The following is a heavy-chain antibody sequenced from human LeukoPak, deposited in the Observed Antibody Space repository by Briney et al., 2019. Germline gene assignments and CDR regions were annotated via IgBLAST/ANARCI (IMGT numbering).Heavy chain of an antibody. CDR3: ARMTTVTARLIDY. J-gene: IGHJ4*02. CDR2: IYTSGST. V-gene: IGHV4-61*02. CDR1: GDSISGGSYY. Sequence: SETLSLTCSVSGDSISGGSYYWNWIRQPAGKGLEWIGRIYTSGSTNYNPSLKSRVTISVDTSKNQFSLKLSSVTAADTAVYYCARMTTVTARLIDYWGQGTLVTVSS. D-gene: IGHD4-17*01.